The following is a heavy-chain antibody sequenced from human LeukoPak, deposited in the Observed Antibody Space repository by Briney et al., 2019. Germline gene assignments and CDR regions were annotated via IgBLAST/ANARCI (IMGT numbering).Heavy chain of an antibody. CDR1: GGSFSGYF. Sequence: PSETLSLTCGVYGGSFSGYFWNRIRQPPGMGLEWIGEINHVGSTNYNPSLKSRVTMSVDTSKNHFSLRLSSVTAADTAVYYCARRDSSTWYVNWFDPWGQGTLVTVSS. CDR3: ARRDSSTWYVNWFDP. V-gene: IGHV4-34*01. D-gene: IGHD6-13*01. J-gene: IGHJ5*02. CDR2: INHVGST.